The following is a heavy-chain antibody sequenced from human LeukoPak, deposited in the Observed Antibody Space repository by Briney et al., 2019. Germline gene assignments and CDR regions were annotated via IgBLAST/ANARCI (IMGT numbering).Heavy chain of an antibody. CDR2: IYYSGST. J-gene: IGHJ4*02. D-gene: IGHD5-12*01. CDR3: AGGSEVDF. V-gene: IGHV4-39*01. CDR1: GVSTSTSNYY. Sequence: PSDTLSLTCTVSGVSTSTSNYYWGWTPQPPGKGLEWIGVIYYSGSTYYNPSLKSRVTISVDTSKNQFSLRLSSVTAADTAVYYCAGGSEVDFWGQGTLVTVSS.